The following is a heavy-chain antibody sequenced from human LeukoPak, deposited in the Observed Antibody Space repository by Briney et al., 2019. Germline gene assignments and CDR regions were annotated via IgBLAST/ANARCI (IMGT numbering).Heavy chain of an antibody. D-gene: IGHD3-22*01. CDR1: GYTFTGYY. CDR2: INPNSGGT. V-gene: IGHV1-2*02. CDR3: ARDRHYYDSSGYIDY. J-gene: IGHJ4*02. Sequence: ASVKVSCKASGYTFTGYYMHWVRQAPGQGLEWMGWINPNSGGTNYAQKFQGRVTMTRDTSISTAYMELSRLRSDDTAVYYYARDRHYYDSSGYIDYWGQGTLVTVSS.